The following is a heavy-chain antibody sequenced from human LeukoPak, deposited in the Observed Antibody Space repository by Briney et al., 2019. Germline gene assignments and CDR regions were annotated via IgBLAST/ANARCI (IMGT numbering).Heavy chain of an antibody. Sequence: GGPLRLSCAASGFTFSSYAMSGLRQAPGKGLEWVSAISGSGGSTYYTDSVKGRFTISRDNSKNTLYLQMSSLRAEDTAVYYCARDRDFWSGYDGYWGQGALVTVSS. J-gene: IGHJ4*02. V-gene: IGHV3-23*01. CDR3: ARDRDFWSGYDGY. CDR2: ISGSGGST. D-gene: IGHD3-3*01. CDR1: GFTFSSYA.